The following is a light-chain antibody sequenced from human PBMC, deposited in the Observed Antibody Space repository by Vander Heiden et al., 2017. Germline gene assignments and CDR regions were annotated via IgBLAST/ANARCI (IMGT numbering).Light chain of an antibody. Sequence: IQLTQSPSFLSASVGDRVTITCRASQGISSYLAWYQQKPGKAPKLLIYAASTLQSGVPSRFSGSGSGTEFTLTISSLQPEDFATYYCQQLNSYPYTFGQGTKLXIK. CDR1: QGISSY. J-gene: IGKJ2*01. V-gene: IGKV1-9*01. CDR3: QQLNSYPYT. CDR2: AAS.